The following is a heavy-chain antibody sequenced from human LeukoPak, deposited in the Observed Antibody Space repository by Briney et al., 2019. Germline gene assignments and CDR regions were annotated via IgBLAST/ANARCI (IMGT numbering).Heavy chain of an antibody. CDR2: ISSSGSTI. CDR3: AELGITMIGGV. D-gene: IGHD3-10*02. J-gene: IGHJ6*04. V-gene: IGHV3-48*03. CDR1: GFTFSSYE. Sequence: GSLRLSCAASGFTFSSYEMNWVRQAPGKGLGWVSYISSSGSTIYYADAVKGRFTNSRDNAKNSLSLQMNSLRAEDTAVYYCAELGITMIGGVWGKGTTVTISS.